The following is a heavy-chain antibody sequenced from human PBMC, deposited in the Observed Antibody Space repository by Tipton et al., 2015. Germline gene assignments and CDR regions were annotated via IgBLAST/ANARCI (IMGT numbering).Heavy chain of an antibody. CDR2: IFPGESHT. J-gene: IGHJ3*02. CDR3: ARHVSFYYDTHGSDALDI. Sequence: QLVQSGAEVTKPGESLKISCKGSGYSFSNYWIGRVRQMPGKGLEWMGIIFPGESHTRYNPSFQGQVTISADKSISTAYLHWSSLKASDTAMYYCARHVSFYYDTHGSDALDIWAQGTMVTVSS. V-gene: IGHV5-51*01. CDR1: GYSFSNYW. D-gene: IGHD3-22*01.